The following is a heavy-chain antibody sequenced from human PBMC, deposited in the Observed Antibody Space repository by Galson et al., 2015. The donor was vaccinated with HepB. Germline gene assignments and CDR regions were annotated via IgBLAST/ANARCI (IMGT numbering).Heavy chain of an antibody. CDR1: GFTFSSYA. CDR2: ISYDGSNK. V-gene: IGHV3-30-3*01. J-gene: IGHJ4*02. D-gene: IGHD6-19*01. Sequence: SLRLSCAASGFTFSSYAMHWVRQAPGKGLEWVAVISYDGSNKYYADSVKGRFTISRDNSKNTLYLQMNSLRAEDTAVYYCARGEEDSSGWYLISGWSFALIDYWGQGTLVTVSS. CDR3: ARGEEDSSGWYLISGWSFALIDY.